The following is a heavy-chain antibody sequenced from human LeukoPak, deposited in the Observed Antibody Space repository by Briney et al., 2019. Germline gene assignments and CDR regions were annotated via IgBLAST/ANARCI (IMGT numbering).Heavy chain of an antibody. D-gene: IGHD2-15*01. V-gene: IGHV1-2*02. J-gene: IGHJ6*03. CDR3: AREFQVVVAATQGSYYYYYMDV. CDR2: INPNSGGT. CDR1: GYTFTGYY. Sequence: ASVKVSCKASGYTFTGYYMHWVRQAPGQGLEWMGWINPNSGGTNYAQKFQGRVTMTRGTSISTAYMELSRLRSDDTAVYYCAREFQVVVAATQGSYYYYYMDVWGKGTTVTVSS.